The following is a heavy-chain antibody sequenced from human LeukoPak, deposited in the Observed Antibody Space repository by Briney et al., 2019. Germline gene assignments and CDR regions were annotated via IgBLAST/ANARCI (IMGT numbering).Heavy chain of an antibody. V-gene: IGHV1-2*02. CDR2: IDANNGDT. D-gene: IGHD4-11*01. J-gene: IGHJ4*02. CDR1: GYTFRGSY. Sequence: ASVKVSCKASGYTFRGSYIHWLRQAPGQGLEWMGWIDANNGDTKSAQKFQGRVTMSRDTSISTACMDLSSLSPDDAAVYYCARDPSSVTLYFFDYWGQGTLVTVSS. CDR3: ARDPSSVTLYFFDY.